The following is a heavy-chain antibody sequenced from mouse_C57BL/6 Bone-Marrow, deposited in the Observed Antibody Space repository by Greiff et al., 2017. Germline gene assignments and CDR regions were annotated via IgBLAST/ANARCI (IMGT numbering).Heavy chain of an antibody. CDR3: APHYYGSSFQDAY. J-gene: IGHJ3*01. CDR2: INPNNGGT. D-gene: IGHD1-1*01. Sequence: EVQLQQSGPELVKPGASVKISCKASGYTFTAYYMNWVKQSHGKSLEWIGDINPNNGGTSYNQKFKGKATLTVDKSSSTAYMELRSLTSEDSAVYYCAPHYYGSSFQDAYWGQGTLVTVSA. CDR1: GYTFTAYY. V-gene: IGHV1-26*01.